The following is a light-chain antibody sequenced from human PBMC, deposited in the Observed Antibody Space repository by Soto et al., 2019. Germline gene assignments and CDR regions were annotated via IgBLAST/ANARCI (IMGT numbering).Light chain of an antibody. Sequence: DSVMTQSQDSLAVSLGERATMNCKCSRSVLYKSNNKNHLAWYQQKPGQPPQLIIYWASTRESGVPERFSGSGSGTDFTLTISSLEAEDVAFYWCQQYFDVPFTFGGGTKVDIK. J-gene: IGKJ4*01. CDR1: RSVLYKSNNKNH. CDR3: QQYFDVPFT. V-gene: IGKV4-1*01. CDR2: WAS.